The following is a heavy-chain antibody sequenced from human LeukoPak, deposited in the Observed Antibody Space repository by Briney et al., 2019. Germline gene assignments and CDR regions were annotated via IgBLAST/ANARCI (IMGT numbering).Heavy chain of an antibody. CDR1: GGSINSYY. V-gene: IGHV4-59*01. D-gene: IGHD6-13*01. CDR3: ARRAAAVGTYYMDV. CDR2: IYYSGGT. J-gene: IGHJ6*03. Sequence: SETLSLTCTVSGGSINSYYWNWIRQPPGKGLKWIGYIYYSGGTNYNPSLKSRVTIAVDTSKNQFSLKLSSVTAADTAVYYCARRAAAVGTYYMDVWGKGTTVTASS.